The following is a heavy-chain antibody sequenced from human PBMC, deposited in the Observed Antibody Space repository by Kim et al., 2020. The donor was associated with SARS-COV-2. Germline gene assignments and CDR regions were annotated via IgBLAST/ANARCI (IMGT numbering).Heavy chain of an antibody. J-gene: IGHJ6*02. D-gene: IGHD4-4*01. Sequence: GGSLRLSCAASGFSFSTYSMNWVRQAPGKGLEWVSFISRGSSYRYYADSVKGRFTISRDNAKTSMYLQMNSLRAEDTAVYYCARETVYSNYAELHPRGGMDVWGQGTTVTVSS. V-gene: IGHV3-21*01. CDR1: GFSFSTYS. CDR2: ISRGSSYR. CDR3: ARETVYSNYAELHPRGGMDV.